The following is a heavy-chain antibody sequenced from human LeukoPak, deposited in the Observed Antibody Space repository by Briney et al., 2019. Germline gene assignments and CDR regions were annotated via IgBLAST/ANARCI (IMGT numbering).Heavy chain of an antibody. CDR1: GGSISSGGYY. V-gene: IGHV4-31*03. CDR2: IYYSGST. Sequence: SQTLSLTCTVSGGSISSGGYYWSWIRQHPGKGLEWIGYIYYSGSTYYNPSLKSRVTISVDTSKNQFSLKLSSVTAADTAVYYCARGGSGSYYFDYWGQGTLVTVSS. CDR3: ARGGSGSYYFDY. D-gene: IGHD1-26*01. J-gene: IGHJ4*02.